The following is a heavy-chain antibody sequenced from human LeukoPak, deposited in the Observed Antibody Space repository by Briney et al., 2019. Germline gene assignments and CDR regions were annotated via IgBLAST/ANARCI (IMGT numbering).Heavy chain of an antibody. V-gene: IGHV3-21*01. CDR1: GFTFDDYG. CDR3: ARDSSITIFGVVTTITLDY. J-gene: IGHJ4*02. Sequence: PGGSLRLSCAASGFTFDDYGMSWVRQAPGKGLEWVSSISSSSSYIYYADSVKGRFTISRDNAKNSLYLQMNSLRAEDTAVYYCARDSSITIFGVVTTITLDYWGQGTLVTVSS. CDR2: ISSSSSYI. D-gene: IGHD3-3*01.